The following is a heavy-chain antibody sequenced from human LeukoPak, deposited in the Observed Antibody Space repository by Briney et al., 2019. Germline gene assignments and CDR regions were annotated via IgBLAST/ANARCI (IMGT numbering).Heavy chain of an antibody. CDR3: VKVGGETARPYYFDY. D-gene: IGHD3-16*01. CDR1: GFTFSSYA. V-gene: IGHV3-23*01. CDR2: ISGSGGST. J-gene: IGHJ4*02. Sequence: GGSLRLSCAASGFTFSSYAMSWVRQAPGKGLEWVSAISGSGGSTYYADSVKGRFTISRDNSKNTLYLQMNSLRAEDTAVYYCVKVGGETARPYYFDYWGQGTLVTVSS.